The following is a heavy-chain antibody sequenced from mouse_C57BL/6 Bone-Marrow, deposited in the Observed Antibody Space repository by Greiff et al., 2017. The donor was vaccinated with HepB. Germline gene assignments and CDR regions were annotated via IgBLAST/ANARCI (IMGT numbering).Heavy chain of an antibody. Sequence: VQLKESGPELVKPGASVKISCKASGYSFTGYYMNWVKQSPEKSLEWIGEINPSTGGTTYNQKFKAKATLTVDKSSSTAYMQLKSLTSEDSAVYYCARSIPTAYWGQGTTLTVSS. CDR2: INPSTGGT. CDR1: GYSFTGYY. J-gene: IGHJ2*01. D-gene: IGHD1-2*01. V-gene: IGHV1-42*01. CDR3: ARSIPTAY.